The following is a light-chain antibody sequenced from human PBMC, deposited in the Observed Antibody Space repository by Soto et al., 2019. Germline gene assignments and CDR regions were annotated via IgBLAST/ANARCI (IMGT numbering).Light chain of an antibody. Sequence: EIVLTQSPGTLSLSPGERATLSCRASQSVSSSYLAWYQQKPGQAPRLLIFDASSRATGFPDRFSGSGSGTDFTLTISRLEPEDFSVYYCQQYGRSPYTVGQDNQLEIK. CDR1: QSVSSSY. J-gene: IGKJ2*01. V-gene: IGKV3-20*01. CDR3: QQYGRSPYT. CDR2: DAS.